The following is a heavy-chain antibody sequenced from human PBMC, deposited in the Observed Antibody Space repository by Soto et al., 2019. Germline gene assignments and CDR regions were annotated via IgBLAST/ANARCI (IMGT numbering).Heavy chain of an antibody. J-gene: IGHJ3*02. CDR3: ARGGQRITMIVVVIGAFEI. CDR2: ISAYNGNT. D-gene: IGHD3-22*01. V-gene: IGHV1-18*04. Sequence: AASVKVSCKASGYTFTSYGISWVRQAPGQGLEWMGWISAYNGNTNYAQKLQGRVTMTTDTSTSTAYMELRSLRSDDTAVYYCARGGQRITMIVVVIGAFEIWGQGTMVTVSS. CDR1: GYTFTSYG.